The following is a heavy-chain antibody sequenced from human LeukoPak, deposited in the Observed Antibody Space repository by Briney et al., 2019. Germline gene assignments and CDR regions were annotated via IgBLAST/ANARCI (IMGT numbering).Heavy chain of an antibody. CDR1: GFTFSSYS. J-gene: IGHJ4*02. CDR3: ARDPGPRPGGY. V-gene: IGHV3-21*01. D-gene: IGHD2-15*01. Sequence: GGSLRLSCAASGFTFSSYSMNWVRQAPGKGLEWVSSISSSSSYIYYADSVKGRVTISRDNAKNSLYLQMNSLRAEDTAVYYCARDPGPRPGGYWGQGTLVTVSS. CDR2: ISSSSSYI.